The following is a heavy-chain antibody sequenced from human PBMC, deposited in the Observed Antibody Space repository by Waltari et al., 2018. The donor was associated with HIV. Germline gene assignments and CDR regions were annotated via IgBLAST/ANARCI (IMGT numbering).Heavy chain of an antibody. CDR1: VSPSVPSG. J-gene: IGHJ4*02. D-gene: IGHD1-1*01. V-gene: IGHV3-30*18. Sequence: QLVGAGGGVVKPGRSLRLTCDALVSPSVPSGIPWSPQAPGQGMEWVAVIADDGSNKSYADSVKGRFTISRDNSKNTLYLQMNSLRAEDTAVYYCAKDKGGVTYIFDYWGQGTLVTVSS. CDR2: IADDGSNK. CDR3: AKDKGGVTYIFDY.